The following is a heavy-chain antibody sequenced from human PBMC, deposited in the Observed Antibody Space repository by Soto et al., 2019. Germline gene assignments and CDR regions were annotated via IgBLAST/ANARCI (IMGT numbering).Heavy chain of an antibody. V-gene: IGHV3-23*01. Sequence: GGSLRLSCAAYGFTFSTYAMNWVRQAPGKGLEWVSAIGGSAGSTYYADSVKGRFTISRDNSKNTLYLQMNSLRAEDTAVYYCAKDRMTTVPLVYYYGMDVWGQGTTVTVSS. CDR3: AKDRMTTVPLVYYYGMDV. CDR1: GFTFSTYA. J-gene: IGHJ6*02. D-gene: IGHD4-4*01. CDR2: IGGSAGST.